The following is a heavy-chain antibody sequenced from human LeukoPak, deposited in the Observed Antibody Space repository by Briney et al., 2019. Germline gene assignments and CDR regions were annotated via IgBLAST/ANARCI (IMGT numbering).Heavy chain of an antibody. CDR3: ARGRLPLDY. V-gene: IGHV3-7*02. CDR2: IKPDGSEK. CDR1: GITFGSYW. D-gene: IGHD2-21*02. J-gene: IGHJ4*02. Sequence: PGGSLRLSCAASGITFGSYWMTWVRQAPGKGLECVANIKPDGSEKHYVDSVEGRFTISRDNAKNSLYLQMNSLRAEDTAVYYCARGRLPLDYWGQGTLVTVSS.